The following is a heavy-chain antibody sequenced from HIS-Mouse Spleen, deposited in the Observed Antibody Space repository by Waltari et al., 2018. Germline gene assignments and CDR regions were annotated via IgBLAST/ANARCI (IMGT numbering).Heavy chain of an antibody. D-gene: IGHD6-25*01. V-gene: IGHV3-21*01. CDR2: ISSSSSYI. CDR3: ARDQGGPAGYYGMDV. J-gene: IGHJ6*02. Sequence: EVQLVESGGGLVKPGGSLRLSCAASGFTFRSYSMNWVRQAPGKGLEWVSSISSSSSYIYYADSVKGRFTISRDNAKNSLYLQMNSLRAEDTAVYYCARDQGGPAGYYGMDVWGQGTTVTVSS. CDR1: GFTFRSYS.